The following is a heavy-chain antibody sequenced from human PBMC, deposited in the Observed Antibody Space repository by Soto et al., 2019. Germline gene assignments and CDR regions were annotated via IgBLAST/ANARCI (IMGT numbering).Heavy chain of an antibody. J-gene: IGHJ6*02. V-gene: IGHV1-69*13. CDR1: GGTFSSYA. CDR2: IIPIFGTA. Sequence: AASVKVSCKASGGTFSSYAISWVRQAPGQGLEWMGGIIPIFGTANYAQKFQGRVTITADESTSTAYMELSSLRSEDTAVYYCARGNYYGSGSYYNENYYYYGMDVWGQGTTVTVSS. D-gene: IGHD3-10*01. CDR3: ARGNYYGSGSYYNENYYYYGMDV.